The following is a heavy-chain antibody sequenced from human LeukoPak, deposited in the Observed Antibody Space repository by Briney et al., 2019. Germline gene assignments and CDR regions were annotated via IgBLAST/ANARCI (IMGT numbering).Heavy chain of an antibody. J-gene: IGHJ4*02. CDR3: ARSPSTYCSSSSCYGGHFDY. V-gene: IGHV4-34*01. D-gene: IGHD2-2*01. CDR2: INYSRNP. CDR1: GFTFSSYS. Sequence: GSLRLSCAASGFTFSSYSMNWVGQAPGKGVEWIGNINYSRNPYYNPSLKSRVAISVDTSKNQFSLKLSSVNAADTAMYYCARSPSTYCSSSSCYGGHFDYWGQGTLVTVSS.